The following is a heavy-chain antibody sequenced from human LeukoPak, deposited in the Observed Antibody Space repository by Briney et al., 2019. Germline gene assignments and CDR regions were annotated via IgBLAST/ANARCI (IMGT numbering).Heavy chain of an antibody. CDR2: ISNNDGNT. CDR3: AKATGTLAN. D-gene: IGHD1-1*01. Sequence: GGSLRLSCAASGFTFSSYGMSWVRQAPGKGLEWVSTISNNDGNTYYADSVKGRFTISRDNSKNTLYLQMDSLTAEDTAIYYCAKATGTLANWGQATLVTVSS. J-gene: IGHJ4*02. CDR1: GFTFSSYG. V-gene: IGHV3-23*01.